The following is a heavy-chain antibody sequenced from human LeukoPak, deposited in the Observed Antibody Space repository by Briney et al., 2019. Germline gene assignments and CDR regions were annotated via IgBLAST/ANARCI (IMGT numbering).Heavy chain of an antibody. V-gene: IGHV4-59*01. Sequence: PSETLSLTCTVSGGSLSTYYWNWLRQPPGKGLEWIGYIYSSGITNYNPSLKSRVTISVNTSKNQFSLILSSVTAADTAVYYCARHISGSYPGPCVSCGPGTLVTVSS. CDR2: IYSSGIT. CDR3: ARHISGSYPGPCVS. D-gene: IGHD1-26*01. CDR1: GGSLSTYY. J-gene: IGHJ5*02.